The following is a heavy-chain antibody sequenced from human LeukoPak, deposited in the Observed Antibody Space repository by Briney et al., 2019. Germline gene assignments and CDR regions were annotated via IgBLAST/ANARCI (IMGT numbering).Heavy chain of an antibody. CDR3: SPHPGYYFGY. Sequence: GGSLTLSCAASGFTFSNAWMTWVRQSPGKGLEWVGHIKSTADGGTTDYAAPVKGRFTISRDDSTSTLYLQMNSLKTEDTAVYYCSPHPGYYFGYWGQGTLVTVSS. CDR1: GFTFSNAW. CDR2: IKSTADGGTT. D-gene: IGHD2-15*01. V-gene: IGHV3-15*05. J-gene: IGHJ4*02.